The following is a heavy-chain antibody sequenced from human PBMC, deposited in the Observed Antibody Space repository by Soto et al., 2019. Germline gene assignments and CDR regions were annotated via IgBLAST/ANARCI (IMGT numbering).Heavy chain of an antibody. CDR3: ARTESSGRKKADY. D-gene: IGHD6-19*01. CDR1: GGSISSSSYY. V-gene: IGHV4-39*01. J-gene: IGHJ4*02. CDR2: IYYSGST. Sequence: SETLSLTCTVSGGSISSSSYYWGWIRQPPGKGLEWIGSIYYSGSTYYNPSLKSRVTISVDTSKNQFSLKLSSVTAADTAVYYFARTESSGRKKADYWAQGTLVIGSS.